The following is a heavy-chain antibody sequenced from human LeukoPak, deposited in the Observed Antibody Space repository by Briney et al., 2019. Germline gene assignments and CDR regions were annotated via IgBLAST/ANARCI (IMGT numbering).Heavy chain of an antibody. Sequence: PGGSLRLSCAASGFTFSSYSMNWVRQAPGKGLEWVSCISSSSSYIYYADSVKGRFTISRDNSKNTLSLQMSSLRAEDTAVYYCAKSATVGIKAPFDCWGQGALVTVSS. CDR3: AKSATVGIKAPFDC. D-gene: IGHD1-26*01. CDR2: ISSSSSYI. CDR1: GFTFSSYS. J-gene: IGHJ4*02. V-gene: IGHV3-21*04.